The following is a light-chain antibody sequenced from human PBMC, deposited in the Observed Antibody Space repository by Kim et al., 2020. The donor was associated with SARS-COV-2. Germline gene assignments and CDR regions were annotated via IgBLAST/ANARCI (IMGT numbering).Light chain of an antibody. V-gene: IGKV1-5*03. CDR3: QQYNSYST. J-gene: IGKJ1*01. CDR2: KAS. Sequence: DIQMTQSPSTLSASVGDRVTITCRASQSISDWLAWYQQKPGKAPKLLFYKASTLESDVPSRFSGSGSGTEFTLTINSLQPDDFATYYCQQYNSYSTFGQGTKVEIK. CDR1: QSISDW.